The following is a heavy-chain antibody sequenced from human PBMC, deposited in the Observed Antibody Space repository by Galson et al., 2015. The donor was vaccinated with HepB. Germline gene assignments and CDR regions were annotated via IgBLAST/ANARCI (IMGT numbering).Heavy chain of an antibody. CDR1: GFIFGDNY. Sequence: SLRVSCAASGFIFGDNYMGWIRQAPGQGLEWVSYISSSGNTIYYADSVKGRFTISRDNAKNSLYLHMNSLRADDTAVYYCARGVGTDYNFWGGYYETLYFDCWGQGTLVSVSS. D-gene: IGHD3-3*01. J-gene: IGHJ4*02. CDR2: ISSSGNTI. CDR3: ARGVGTDYNFWGGYYETLYFDC. V-gene: IGHV3-11*01.